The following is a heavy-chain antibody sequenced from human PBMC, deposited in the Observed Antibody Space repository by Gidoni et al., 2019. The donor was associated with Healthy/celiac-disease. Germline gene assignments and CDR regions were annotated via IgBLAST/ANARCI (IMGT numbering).Heavy chain of an antibody. CDR2: ISSSGSTI. V-gene: IGHV3-11*01. J-gene: IGHJ6*02. CDR1: GFTFSDEY. Sequence: QVQLVESGGGLVKPGGSLRLSCAAYGFTFSDEYMSWIRQAPGKGLAWVSYISSSGSTIYYADSVKGRFTISRDNAKNSLYLQMNSLRAEDTAVYYCARDPHTGATYYYYGMDVWGQGTTVTVSS. D-gene: IGHD1-26*01. CDR3: ARDPHTGATYYYYGMDV.